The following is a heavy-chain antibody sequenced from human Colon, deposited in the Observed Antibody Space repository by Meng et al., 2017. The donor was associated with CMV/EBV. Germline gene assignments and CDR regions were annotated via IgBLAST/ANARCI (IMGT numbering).Heavy chain of an antibody. D-gene: IGHD3-16*01. J-gene: IGHJ4*02. CDR2: MSYSGGT. CDR3: ANYQPPVWGIDY. V-gene: IGHV4-39*07. Sequence: CTCSGGSVSISPYYWGWFRQSPGKGLEWIGSMSYSGGTSYNPSLKSRVTISVDTSKNQFSLRLSSVTAADTAVYYCANYQPPVWGIDYWGQGILVTVSS. CDR1: GGSVSISPYY.